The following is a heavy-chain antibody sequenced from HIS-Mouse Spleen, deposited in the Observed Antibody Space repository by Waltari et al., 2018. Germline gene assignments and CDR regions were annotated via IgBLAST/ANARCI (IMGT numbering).Heavy chain of an antibody. CDR2: RKQDGSEK. Sequence: EVQLVESGGGLVQPGGSLRLSCAASGFTVSSYWMSWVRQAPGRGREGGGNRKQDGSEKYHVESVKGPFTISKDNAKNSLYLQMNSLRAEDTAVYYCARERRGPGWFDPWGQGTLVTVSS. V-gene: IGHV3-7*01. CDR1: GFTVSSYW. D-gene: IGHD5-12*01. CDR3: ARERRGPGWFDP. J-gene: IGHJ5*02.